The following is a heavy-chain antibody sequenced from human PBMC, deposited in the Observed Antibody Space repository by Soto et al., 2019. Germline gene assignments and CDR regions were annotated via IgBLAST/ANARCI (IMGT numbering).Heavy chain of an antibody. CDR1: GFTFSDYA. V-gene: IGHV3-23*01. D-gene: IGHD3-10*02. CDR3: AKDMYGKVADYVDY. CDR2: ISVSGGNT. Sequence: EVQLLESGGDLAQPGGSLRLSCAASGFTFSDYAMTWVRQAPGKGLECVSAISVSGGNTYYADSVKGRFTISRDNSRNTLYLEMNSLRAEDTAVYYCAKDMYGKVADYVDYWGLGTLVTVSS. J-gene: IGHJ4*02.